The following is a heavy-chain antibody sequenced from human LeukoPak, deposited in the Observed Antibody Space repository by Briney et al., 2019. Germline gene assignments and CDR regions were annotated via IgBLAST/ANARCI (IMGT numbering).Heavy chain of an antibody. Sequence: SETLSLTCTVSGGSVISGSSYWGWIRQPPGKGLEWIGNIYYSGSTYYNPSLQSRVTISVDTSKNQFSLKLSSVTAADTAVYYCARDLLTAWYYYYMDVWGKGTTVTVSS. CDR1: GGSVISGSSY. D-gene: IGHD7-27*01. CDR2: IYYSGST. V-gene: IGHV4-39*07. CDR3: ARDLLTAWYYYYMDV. J-gene: IGHJ6*03.